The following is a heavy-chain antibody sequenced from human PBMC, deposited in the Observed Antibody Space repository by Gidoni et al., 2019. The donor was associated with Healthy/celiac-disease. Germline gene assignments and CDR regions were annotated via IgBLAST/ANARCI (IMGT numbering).Heavy chain of an antibody. CDR1: GGTFSSYA. V-gene: IGHV1-69*04. CDR3: ARDLRTVTTYSSGSSFDL. Sequence: QVQLVQSGAKVNKPGSSVKVSCKASGGTFSSYAISWVRHAPGQGLEWMGRIIPILGIAKDAQKFQGRVTITADKSTSTAYMELSSLRSEDTAVYYCARDLRTVTTYSSGSSFDLWGRGTLVTVSS. D-gene: IGHD3-22*01. J-gene: IGHJ2*01. CDR2: IIPILGIA.